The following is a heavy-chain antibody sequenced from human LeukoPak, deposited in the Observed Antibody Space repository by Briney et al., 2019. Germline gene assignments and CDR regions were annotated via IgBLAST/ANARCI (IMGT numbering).Heavy chain of an antibody. Sequence: SETLSLTCAVYGGSFSGYYWSWIRQPPGKGLEWIGDIYYSGSIKYNPSLKSRVTMSVDTSKNQFSLKLSSVTAADTAIYYCARENPSGYYNRPIGYWGQGTLVTVSS. V-gene: IGHV4-59*01. CDR2: IYYSGSI. CDR1: GGSFSGYY. CDR3: ARENPSGYYNRPIGY. J-gene: IGHJ4*02. D-gene: IGHD3-22*01.